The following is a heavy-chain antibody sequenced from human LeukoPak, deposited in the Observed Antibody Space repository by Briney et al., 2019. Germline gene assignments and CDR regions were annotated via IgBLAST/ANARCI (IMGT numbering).Heavy chain of an antibody. Sequence: PGGSLRLSCAASGFIFSYYSMNWVRQAPGKGLEWVSSINSNSNYMSYADSVKGRFTISRDNAKNSLYLQMTSLRAEDTAASYCARSEFEAFDMWGQGTMVTVSS. V-gene: IGHV3-21*01. D-gene: IGHD3-10*01. CDR2: INSNSNYM. J-gene: IGHJ3*02. CDR3: ARSEFEAFDM. CDR1: GFIFSYYS.